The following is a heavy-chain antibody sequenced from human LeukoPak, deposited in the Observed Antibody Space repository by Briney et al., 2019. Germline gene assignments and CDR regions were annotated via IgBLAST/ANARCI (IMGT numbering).Heavy chain of an antibody. D-gene: IGHD2-15*01. J-gene: IGHJ4*01. CDR2: ISGSGNT. Sequence: SETLSLTCSVSGGSIRSYYWSWIRQPAGKKLEWIGRISGSGNTDYNPSLKSRLTMSVDTSKNQFSPKLNSVTAADTAVYYCAREGRSSTPGYWGQGTLVTVSS. CDR1: GGSIRSYY. CDR3: AREGRSSTPGY. V-gene: IGHV4-4*07.